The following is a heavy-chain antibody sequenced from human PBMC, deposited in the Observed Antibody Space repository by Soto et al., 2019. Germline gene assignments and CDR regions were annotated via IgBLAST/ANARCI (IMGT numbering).Heavy chain of an antibody. Sequence: GGSLRLSCAASGFTFSSYAMHWVRQAPGKGLEWVAVISYDGSNKYYADSVKGRFTISRDNSKNTLYLQMNSLRAEDTAVYYCARDNKAIFGVVQGGMDFWGQGTTVTVSS. J-gene: IGHJ6*02. CDR1: GFTFSSYA. V-gene: IGHV3-30-3*01. CDR2: ISYDGSNK. CDR3: ARDNKAIFGVVQGGMDF. D-gene: IGHD3-3*01.